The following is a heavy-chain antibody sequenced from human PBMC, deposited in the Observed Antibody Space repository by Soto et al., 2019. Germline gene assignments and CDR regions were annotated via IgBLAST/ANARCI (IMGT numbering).Heavy chain of an antibody. CDR1: GYTFTGHY. Sequence: GASVKVSCKASGYTFTGHYIHWVRQAPEQGPEWMGEIGPESGATRYAQKFQGRVTMTRDTSITTVYMELKNLSPDDTAVYDCGRGRSEQIVFFYWGRPAPVTVSS. J-gene: IGHJ4*02. D-gene: IGHD1-26*01. CDR2: IGPESGAT. V-gene: IGHV1-2*02. CDR3: GRGRSEQIVFFY.